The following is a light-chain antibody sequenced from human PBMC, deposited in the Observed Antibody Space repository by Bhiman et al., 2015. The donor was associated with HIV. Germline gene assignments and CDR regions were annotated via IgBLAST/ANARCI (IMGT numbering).Light chain of an antibody. J-gene: IGLJ2*01. CDR1: KLGEQY. Sequence: YELTQPPSVSVYPGQTASITCSGDKLGEQYVCWYQQRAGQSPVLVMYQDNKRPSGIPERFSGSNSGNTATLTISGTQAMDEADYYCQAWDSSTVVFGGGTKLTVL. CDR3: QAWDSSTVV. V-gene: IGLV3-1*01. CDR2: QDN.